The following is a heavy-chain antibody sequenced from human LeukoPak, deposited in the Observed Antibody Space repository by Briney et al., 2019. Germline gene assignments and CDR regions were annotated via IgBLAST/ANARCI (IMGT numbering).Heavy chain of an antibody. CDR3: VRDYGVYFDY. V-gene: IGHV3-33*01. CDR1: GFTFSSNG. D-gene: IGHD4-17*01. CDR2: IWYDGNNK. J-gene: IGHJ4*02. Sequence: GGSLRLSCAASGFTFSSNGIHWVRQAPGKGLEWVAVIWYDGNNKYYADSVKGRFTISRDNSKNTLYLQMDSLRAEDTALYYCVRDYGVYFDYWGQGTLVTVSS.